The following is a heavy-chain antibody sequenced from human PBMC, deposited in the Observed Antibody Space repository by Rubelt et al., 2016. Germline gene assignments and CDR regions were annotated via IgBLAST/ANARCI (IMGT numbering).Heavy chain of an antibody. V-gene: IGHV4-59*01. CDR1: GASIRSYY. CDR3: ARGSREPGEIDY. D-gene: IGHD3-10*01. CDR2: IYYGGRT. Sequence: QVQLQESGPGLVKPSETLSLTCTVSGASIRSYYWSWIRQPPGKGLEWIGNIYYGGRTNYTPSLKSRVTMSVDTSTNQCSLKLSSGTAADTAVYYCARGSREPGEIDYWGQGTLVTVSS. J-gene: IGHJ4*02.